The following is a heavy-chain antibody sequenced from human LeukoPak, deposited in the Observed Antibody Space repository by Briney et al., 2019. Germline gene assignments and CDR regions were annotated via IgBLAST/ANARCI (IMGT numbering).Heavy chain of an antibody. V-gene: IGHV1-18*01. Sequence: ASVKVSCKASGYTFITYGISWVRQAPGQGLEWMGWISAYNGNTDYAQKVQGRVTMTTDTSTTTAYMELRSLRSDDTAVYYCARVAAAAGPDKHWGQGTLVTVSS. D-gene: IGHD6-13*01. CDR1: GYTFITYG. CDR2: ISAYNGNT. CDR3: ARVAAAAGPDKH. J-gene: IGHJ1*01.